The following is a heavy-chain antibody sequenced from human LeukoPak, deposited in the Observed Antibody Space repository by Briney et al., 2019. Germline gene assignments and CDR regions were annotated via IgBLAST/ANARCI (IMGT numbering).Heavy chain of an antibody. CDR3: ARNYGGSCWFDP. Sequence: GGSLRLSCAASGFMFSSDAMHWVRQAPGKGLEWVAVISYDGSNKYYADSVKGRFTISRDNSKNTLYLQMNSLRAEDTAVYYCARNYGGSCWFDPWGQGTLVTVSS. J-gene: IGHJ5*02. D-gene: IGHD4-23*01. V-gene: IGHV3-30-3*01. CDR1: GFMFSSDA. CDR2: ISYDGSNK.